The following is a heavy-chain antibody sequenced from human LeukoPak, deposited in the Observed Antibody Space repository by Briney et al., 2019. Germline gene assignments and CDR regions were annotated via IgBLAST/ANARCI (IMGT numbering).Heavy chain of an antibody. D-gene: IGHD2-2*01. Sequence: GSLRLSCAASGFTFSSYGMHWVRQAPGKGLEWVAVISYDGSNKYYADSVKGRFTISRDNSKNTLYLQMNSLRAEDTAVYYCAKVSICSSTSSSTSYFDYWGQGTLVTVSS. CDR2: ISYDGSNK. CDR3: AKVSICSSTSSSTSYFDY. J-gene: IGHJ4*02. CDR1: GFTFSSYG. V-gene: IGHV3-30*18.